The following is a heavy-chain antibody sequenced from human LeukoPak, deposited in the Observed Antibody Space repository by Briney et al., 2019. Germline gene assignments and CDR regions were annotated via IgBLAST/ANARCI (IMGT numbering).Heavy chain of an antibody. CDR3: ARDSRLKWTEYYFDF. CDR1: GFTFNYYA. J-gene: IGHJ4*02. D-gene: IGHD3/OR15-3a*01. V-gene: IGHV3-30*04. CDR2: ISFDGKNK. Sequence: GGSLRLSCVASGFTFNYYAIHWVRQAPGKGLEWVAVISFDGKNKFYADSVKGRFTISRDNSKNTLYLQMNSLKPEDTAVYFRARDSRLKWTEYYFDFWGQGTLVAVSS.